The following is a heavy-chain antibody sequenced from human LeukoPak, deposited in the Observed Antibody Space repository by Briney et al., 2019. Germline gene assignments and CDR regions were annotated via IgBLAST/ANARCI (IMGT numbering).Heavy chain of an antibody. CDR2: IYHGGTS. D-gene: IGHD1-26*01. V-gene: IGHV4-59*01. J-gene: IGHJ5*02. Sequence: SETLSLTCTVSGDSISSYFWTWIRQPPGKGLEWIGFIYHGGTSSYNPSLKSRLTMSVDTSKNQVSLKLNSVTAADTAIYYCARGSYGWFDPWGQGTLVTVSS. CDR3: ARGSYGWFDP. CDR1: GDSISSYF.